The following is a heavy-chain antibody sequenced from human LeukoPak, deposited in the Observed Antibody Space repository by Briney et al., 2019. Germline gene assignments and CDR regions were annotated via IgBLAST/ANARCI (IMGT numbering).Heavy chain of an antibody. D-gene: IGHD2-15*01. CDR2: IYWDDDE. CDR1: GFSLSTTGVG. CDR3: AHTPGGYCGGGRCYTPYYFDY. Sequence: SGPALVKPTQTLTLTCTFSGFSLSTTGVGVGWIRQPPGKALEWLALIYWDDDERYSPSLKSRLTITKDTSKNQVVLTMTNMDPVDTATYYCAHTPGGYCGGGRCYTPYYFDYWGQGTPVTVSS. V-gene: IGHV2-5*02. J-gene: IGHJ4*02.